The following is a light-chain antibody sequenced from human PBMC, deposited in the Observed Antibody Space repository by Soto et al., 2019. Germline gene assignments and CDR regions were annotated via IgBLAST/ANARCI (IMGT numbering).Light chain of an antibody. CDR3: QQYNSYSPWT. CDR1: QSISSW. V-gene: IGKV1-5*01. CDR2: DAS. J-gene: IGKJ1*01. Sequence: IQITQSPSSLSASVGDRVTITFRASQSISSWLAWHQQKPGKAPKLLMYDASNLESGVPSRFSGSGSGTEFTLTISSLQPDDFATYYCQQYNSYSPWTFGQGTKVDIK.